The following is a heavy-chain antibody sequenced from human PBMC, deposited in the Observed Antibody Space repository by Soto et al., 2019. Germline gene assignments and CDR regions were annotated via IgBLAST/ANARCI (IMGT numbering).Heavy chain of an antibody. Sequence: FSGFYWSWVRQAPGQGLEWMGWINPNSGGTNYAQKFQGRVTMTRDTSISTAYMELSRLRSDDTAVYYCAREGTYGMNYYYYGMDVWGQGTTVTVSS. CDR2: INPNSGGT. V-gene: IGHV1-2*02. CDR3: AREGTYGMNYYYYGMDV. D-gene: IGHD3-16*01. CDR1: FSGFY. J-gene: IGHJ6*02.